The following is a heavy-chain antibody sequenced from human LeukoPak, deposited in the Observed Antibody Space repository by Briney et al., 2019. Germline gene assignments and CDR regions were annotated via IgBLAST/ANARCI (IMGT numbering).Heavy chain of an antibody. CDR1: GYTFTSYY. CDR2: INPNSGGT. CDR3: ARDIPFFGIAAAGMGY. V-gene: IGHV1-2*02. J-gene: IGHJ4*02. D-gene: IGHD6-13*01. Sequence: GASVKVSCKASGYTFTSYYMHWVRQAPGQGLEWMGWINPNSGGTNYAQKFQGRVTMTRDTSISTAYMELSRLRSDDTAVYYCARDIPFFGIAAAGMGYWGQGTLVTVSS.